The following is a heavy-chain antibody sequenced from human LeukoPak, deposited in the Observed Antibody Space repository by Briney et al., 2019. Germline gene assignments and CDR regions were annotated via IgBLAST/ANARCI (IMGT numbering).Heavy chain of an antibody. CDR1: GGSFSGYY. D-gene: IGHD6-19*01. CDR3: ARRIAVAGIDY. Sequence: SETLSLTCAVYGGSFSGYYWSWIRQPPGRGLEWIGEINHSGSTNYNPSLKSRVTISVDTSKNQFSLKLSSVTAADTAVYYCARRIAVAGIDYWGQGTLVTVSS. CDR2: INHSGST. J-gene: IGHJ4*02. V-gene: IGHV4-34*01.